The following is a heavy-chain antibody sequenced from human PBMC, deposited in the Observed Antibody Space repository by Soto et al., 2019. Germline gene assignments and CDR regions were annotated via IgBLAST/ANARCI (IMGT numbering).Heavy chain of an antibody. J-gene: IGHJ4*02. D-gene: IGHD2-2*01. CDR2: MNPNSGST. CDR3: AVASIVEVPGAIAK. V-gene: IGHV1-8*01. CDR1: GYTFISYD. Sequence: GASVKVSCKASGYTFISYDINWVRQAAGQGLEWMGWMNPNSGSTGFAQKFQGRVTMTRNASINTAYMELSSLRSEDTAVYYCAVASIVEVPGAIAKWGQGTLVTVSS.